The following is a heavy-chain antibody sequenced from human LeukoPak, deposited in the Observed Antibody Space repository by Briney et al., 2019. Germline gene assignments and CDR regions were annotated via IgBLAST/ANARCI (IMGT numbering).Heavy chain of an antibody. CDR2: IHTSGNT. V-gene: IGHV4-4*07. Sequence: PSETLSLICTVSGGSINSYYWTWIRQPAGKGLEWIGRIHTSGNTDYNPSLQSRITTSVDTSKNQFSLKLSSVTAADTAVYYCAREGSMTARPFVSIDYWGQGSLVTVSS. CDR1: GGSINSYY. CDR3: AREGSMTARPFVSIDY. D-gene: IGHD6-6*01. J-gene: IGHJ4*02.